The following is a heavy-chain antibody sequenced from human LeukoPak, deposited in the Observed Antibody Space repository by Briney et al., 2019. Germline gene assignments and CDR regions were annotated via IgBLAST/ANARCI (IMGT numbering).Heavy chain of an antibody. V-gene: IGHV4-61*02. CDR1: GGSISSGDFY. J-gene: IGHJ5*02. CDR2: IYTSGST. Sequence: SETLSLTCTVSGGSISSGDFYWSWIRQPAGKGLEWIGRIYTSGSTNYNPSLESRVTISLDTSKNQFSLKLSSVTAADTAVYYCAGDFLVRGVRYNWFDPWGQGTLVTVSS. CDR3: AGDFLVRGVRYNWFDP. D-gene: IGHD3-10*01.